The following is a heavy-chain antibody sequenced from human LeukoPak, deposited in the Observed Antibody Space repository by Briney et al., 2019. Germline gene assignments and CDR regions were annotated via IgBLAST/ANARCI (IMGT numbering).Heavy chain of an antibody. Sequence: SETLSLTCTVSGGSISSSSYYWGWIRQPPGKGPEWIGSIYYSGSTYYNPSLKSRVTISVDTSKNQFSLKLSSVTAADTAVYYCARGAGGYCSGGSCYSGDWFDPWGQGTLVTVSS. V-gene: IGHV4-39*01. CDR1: GGSISSSSYY. CDR3: ARGAGGYCSGGSCYSGDWFDP. CDR2: IYYSGST. J-gene: IGHJ5*02. D-gene: IGHD2-15*01.